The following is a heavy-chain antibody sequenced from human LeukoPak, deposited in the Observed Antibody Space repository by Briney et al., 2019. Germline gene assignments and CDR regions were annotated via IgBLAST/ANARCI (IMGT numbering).Heavy chain of an antibody. D-gene: IGHD3-9*01. Sequence: GASVKVSCKASGYTFTGYYMHWVRQAPGKGLEWMGWGNPNSGGTNYAQKFQGRVTMTRDTSISTAYMDLSRLRSGDTAVYYCARDGSYYDILTGYYAYWGQGTLVTVSS. CDR2: GNPNSGGT. V-gene: IGHV1-2*02. CDR1: GYTFTGYY. J-gene: IGHJ4*02. CDR3: ARDGSYYDILTGYYAY.